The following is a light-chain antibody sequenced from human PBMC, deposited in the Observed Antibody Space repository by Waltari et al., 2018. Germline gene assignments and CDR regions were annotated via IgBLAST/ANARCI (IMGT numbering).Light chain of an antibody. Sequence: DIVMAQYQDPLAVYLGERATINCKFRLSLLDTSSNRNFLAWYQQKSGQPPKKIIYWASTREFGVPDRFSGSGSGTDFTLTISSLQAEDVAVYYCQQFYSPLHTFGQGTKLEIK. CDR3: QQFYSPLHT. CDR1: LSLLDTSSNRNF. CDR2: WAS. V-gene: IGKV4-1*01. J-gene: IGKJ2*01.